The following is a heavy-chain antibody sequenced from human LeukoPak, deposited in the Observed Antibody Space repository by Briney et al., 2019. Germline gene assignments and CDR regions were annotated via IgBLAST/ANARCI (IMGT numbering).Heavy chain of an antibody. CDR3: ARGNCSSTSCYGYYYYYYMDV. CDR2: IIPIFGTA. CDR1: GGTFSSYA. J-gene: IGHJ6*03. Sequence: SVKVSCKASGGTFSSYAISWLRQAPGQGLEWMGGIIPIFGTANYAQKFQGRVTITTDESTSTAYMELSSLRSEDTAVYYCARGNCSSTSCYGYYYYYYMDVWGKGTTVTVSS. D-gene: IGHD2-2*01. V-gene: IGHV1-69*05.